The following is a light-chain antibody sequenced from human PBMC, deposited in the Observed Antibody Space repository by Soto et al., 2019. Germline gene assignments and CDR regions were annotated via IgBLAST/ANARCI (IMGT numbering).Light chain of an antibody. Sequence: EIVMTQSPATLSVSPGERATLSCRASQSVSSDLAWYQQKPGQAPRLLIYYTSTRATGFPARFSGGGSGTDFTLTISRLEPEDFAVYYCQQYGSSPRTFGRGTRLEIK. J-gene: IGKJ5*01. CDR2: YTS. CDR3: QQYGSSPRT. V-gene: IGKV3-15*01. CDR1: QSVSSD.